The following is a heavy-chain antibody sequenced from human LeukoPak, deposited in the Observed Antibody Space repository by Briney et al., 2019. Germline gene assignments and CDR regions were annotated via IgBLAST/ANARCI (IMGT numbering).Heavy chain of an antibody. Sequence: PSETLSLTCGVSGGSVSSTNWWTWIRQPPGKGLEWIGEVHLDGRANFNPSLKSRLTMSVDLSENHVSLKLTSVTAADTAVYYCAREGGFYRPLDYSGQGTLVTVSS. J-gene: IGHJ4*02. V-gene: IGHV4-4*02. D-gene: IGHD6-25*01. CDR1: GGSVSSTNW. CDR3: AREGGFYRPLDY. CDR2: VHLDGRA.